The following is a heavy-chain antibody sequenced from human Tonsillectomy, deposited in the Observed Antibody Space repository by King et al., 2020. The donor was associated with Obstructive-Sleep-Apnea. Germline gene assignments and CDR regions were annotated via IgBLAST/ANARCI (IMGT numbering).Heavy chain of an antibody. CDR1: GFRFDDYG. V-gene: IGHV3-9*01. CDR2: ISWNGGSI. Sequence: VQLVESGGGLVQPGRSLRLSCAASGFRFDDYGMHWVRQAPGKGLEWVSGISWNGGSIGYAHSVKGRFTISRDNAENSLYLQMNSLRPEDTAFYYCAKDLSSGWYSPQDYWGQGTLVTVSS. D-gene: IGHD6-19*01. J-gene: IGHJ4*02. CDR3: AKDLSSGWYSPQDY.